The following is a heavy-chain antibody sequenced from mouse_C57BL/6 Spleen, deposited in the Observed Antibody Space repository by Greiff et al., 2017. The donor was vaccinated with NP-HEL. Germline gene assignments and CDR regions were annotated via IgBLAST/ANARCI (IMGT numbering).Heavy chain of an antibody. Sequence: EVQRVESEGGLVQPGSSMKLSCTASGFTFSDYYMAWVRQVPEKGLEWVANINYDGSSTYYLDSLKSRFIISRDNAKNILYLQMSSLKSEDTAMYYWARERYCGSRNWYLDVWGTRTTDTVSS. CDR3: ARERYCGSRNWYLDV. CDR1: GFTFSDYY. V-gene: IGHV5-16*01. CDR2: INYDGSST. D-gene: IGHD1-1*01. J-gene: IGHJ1*03.